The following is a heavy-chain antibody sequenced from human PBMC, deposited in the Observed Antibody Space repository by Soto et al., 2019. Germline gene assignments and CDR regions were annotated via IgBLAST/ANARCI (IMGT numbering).Heavy chain of an antibody. Sequence: ETLSLTCAVYGGSFSGYYWSWIRQPPGKGLEWIGEINHSGSTNYNPSLKSRVTISVDTSKNQFSLKLSSVTAADTAVYYCARGRVDDILTGYGHFDYWGQGTLVTVSS. CDR3: ARGRVDDILTGYGHFDY. CDR2: INHSGST. D-gene: IGHD3-9*01. J-gene: IGHJ4*02. CDR1: GGSFSGYY. V-gene: IGHV4-34*01.